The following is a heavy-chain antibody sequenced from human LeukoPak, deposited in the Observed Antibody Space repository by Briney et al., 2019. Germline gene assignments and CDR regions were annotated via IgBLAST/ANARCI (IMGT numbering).Heavy chain of an antibody. J-gene: IGHJ5*02. CDR1: GYTFTGYY. CDR2: INPNSGGT. D-gene: IGHD2-2*01. CDR3: ARGYCSSTSCYFAAFVRPFDP. V-gene: IGHV1-2*02. Sequence: ASVKVSCKASGYTFTGYYMHWVRQAPGQGLEWMGWINPNSGGTNYAQKFQGRVTMTRDTSISTAYMELRRLRSADTAVYYCARGYCSSTSCYFAAFVRPFDPWGQGTLVTVSS.